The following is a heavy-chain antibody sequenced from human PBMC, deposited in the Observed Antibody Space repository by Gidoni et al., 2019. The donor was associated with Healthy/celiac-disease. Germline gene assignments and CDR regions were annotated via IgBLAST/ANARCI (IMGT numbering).Heavy chain of an antibody. Sequence: QGQLVQSGAEGKKPGASVRVSWKASGDTITSYGISGVRQAPGQGLEWMGWISAYNANTHYAQKLQGRVTMTTDTSTRPAYMELRSLRSDDTAVYYCARDLYYDSSADAFDIWGHGTMVTVSS. CDR2: ISAYNANT. J-gene: IGHJ3*02. CDR3: ARDLYYDSSADAFDI. CDR1: GDTITSYG. D-gene: IGHD3-22*01. V-gene: IGHV1-18*01.